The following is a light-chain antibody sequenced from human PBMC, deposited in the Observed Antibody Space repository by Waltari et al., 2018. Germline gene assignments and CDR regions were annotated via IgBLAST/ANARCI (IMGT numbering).Light chain of an antibody. CDR2: EVS. CDR1: DSDVGAYDF. Sequence: QSALTQPASVSGSPGQSITISCSGTDSDVGAYDFVSWYHQHPGQAPHLRIYEVSNPASGISHRVSGSKSGTTASLTISRLQAEDEADYYCSSYTTSSAPGVFGTGTRVTVL. CDR3: SSYTTSSAPGV. J-gene: IGLJ1*01. V-gene: IGLV2-14*01.